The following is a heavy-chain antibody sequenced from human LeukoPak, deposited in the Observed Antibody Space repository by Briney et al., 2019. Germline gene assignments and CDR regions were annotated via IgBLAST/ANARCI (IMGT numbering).Heavy chain of an antibody. J-gene: IGHJ4*02. V-gene: IGHV3-20*04. CDR3: ARDVSSNWYTFNL. CDR2: INWDGGNR. D-gene: IGHD6-13*01. Sequence: PGGSLRLSCKDSGLSTYGYGMSWVRQVPGKGLEWVCGINWDGGNRHCADSVKGRFSISRDNAENSLFLDMSSLRVEDTAFYYCARDVSSNWYTFNLWGQGTQVTVTS. CDR1: GLSTYGYG.